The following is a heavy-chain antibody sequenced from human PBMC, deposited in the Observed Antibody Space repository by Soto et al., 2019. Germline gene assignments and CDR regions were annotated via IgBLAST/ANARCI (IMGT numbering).Heavy chain of an antibody. CDR3: ARESRSGGVPAAMLYYYYAMDV. D-gene: IGHD2-2*01. CDR2: ISSSSSYI. Sequence: EVQLVESGGGLVKPGGSLRLSCAASGFTFSSYSMNWVRQAPGKGLEWVSSISSSSSYIYYADSVKGRFTISRDNAKNSLYLQMNSLRAEDTAVYYCARESRSGGVPAAMLYYYYAMDVWGQGTTVTVSS. V-gene: IGHV3-21*01. J-gene: IGHJ6*02. CDR1: GFTFSSYS.